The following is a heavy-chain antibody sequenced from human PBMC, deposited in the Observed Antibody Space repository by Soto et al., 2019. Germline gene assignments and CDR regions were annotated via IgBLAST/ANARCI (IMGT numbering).Heavy chain of an antibody. J-gene: IGHJ5*02. V-gene: IGHV3-33*01. CDR3: AIDIEGVAEP. CDR2: IWYDGSNK. CDR1: GFTFSSYG. Sequence: QVQLVESGGGVVQPGRSLRLSCAASGFTFSSYGMHWVRQAPGKGLEWVAVIWYDGSNKYYADSVKGRFTISRDNSKNTLYLQMNSLRAEDTAVYYCAIDIEGVAEPWGQGTLVTVSS. D-gene: IGHD2-15*01.